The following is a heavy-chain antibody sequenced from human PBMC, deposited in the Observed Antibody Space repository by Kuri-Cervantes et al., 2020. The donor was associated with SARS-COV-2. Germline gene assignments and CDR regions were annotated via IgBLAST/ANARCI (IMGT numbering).Heavy chain of an antibody. D-gene: IGHD1-26*01. J-gene: IGHJ3*02. CDR2: VSGSGGST. CDR3: AKEIRATTRFDAFDI. Sequence: ETLSLTCAASGFTFSDHYMDWVRQAPGKGLEWVSAVSGSGGSTYYADSVKGRFTISRDNSKNTLYLQMNSLRAEDTAVYYCAKEIRATTRFDAFDIWGQGTMVTVSS. V-gene: IGHV3-23*01. CDR1: GFTFSDHY.